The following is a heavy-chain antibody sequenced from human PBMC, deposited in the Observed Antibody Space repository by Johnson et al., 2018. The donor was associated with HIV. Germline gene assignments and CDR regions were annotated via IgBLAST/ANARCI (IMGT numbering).Heavy chain of an antibody. D-gene: IGHD3-16*01. V-gene: IGHV3-30*07. CDR3: ARGGYAFDI. J-gene: IGHJ3*02. Sequence: QVQLVESGGGVVQPGKSLRFSCAASGFTFNNYSVHWVRQAPGKGLDWVSVISYDGINKYYADSVKGRFTISRDNSKNTLYLQMNSLRAEDTAVHYCARGGYAFDIWGQGTMVTVSS. CDR2: ISYDGINK. CDR1: GFTFNNYS.